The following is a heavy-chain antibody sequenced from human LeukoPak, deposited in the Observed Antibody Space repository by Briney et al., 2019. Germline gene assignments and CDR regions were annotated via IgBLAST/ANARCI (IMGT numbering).Heavy chain of an antibody. V-gene: IGHV3-33*06. CDR3: AKGYRRSSTNCWGWYFDY. Sequence: GGSLRLSCAASGFTFRSYVMHWVRQAPGKGLEGVAVIWYDGSNTNYTDSVRGRFTISRDNSKDTLYLQMNSLKAEDTAVYYCAKGYRRSSTNCWGWYFDYWGQGTLVTVSS. CDR1: GFTFRSYV. CDR2: IWYDGSNT. D-gene: IGHD2-2*01. J-gene: IGHJ4*02.